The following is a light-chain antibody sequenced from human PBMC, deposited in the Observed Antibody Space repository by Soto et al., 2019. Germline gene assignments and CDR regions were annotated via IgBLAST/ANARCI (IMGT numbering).Light chain of an antibody. V-gene: IGLV1-44*01. CDR2: SHS. Sequence: QSVLTQPPSASGTPGQRVAFSCSGSSSNIGANTVNWYQQLPGAAPKLLIYSHSQRPSGVPDRFSGSKSGTSASLAISGLQSDDEADYYCAAWDDSMNGYVFGTGNKVTV. J-gene: IGLJ1*01. CDR3: AAWDDSMNGYV. CDR1: SSNIGANT.